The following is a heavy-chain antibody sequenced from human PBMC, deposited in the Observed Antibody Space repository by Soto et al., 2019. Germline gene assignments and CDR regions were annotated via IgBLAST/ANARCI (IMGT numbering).Heavy chain of an antibody. D-gene: IGHD4-17*01. V-gene: IGHV3-23*01. J-gene: IGHJ3*02. Sequence: PGGSLRLSCAASGFTFSSYAMSWVRQAPGKGLEWVSAISGSGGSTYYADSVKGRFTISRDNSKNTLYLQMNSLRAEDMAVYYCAKDRYYGDYGPNDAFEIWGQGTMVTVSS. CDR2: ISGSGGST. CDR1: GFTFSSYA. CDR3: AKDRYYGDYGPNDAFEI.